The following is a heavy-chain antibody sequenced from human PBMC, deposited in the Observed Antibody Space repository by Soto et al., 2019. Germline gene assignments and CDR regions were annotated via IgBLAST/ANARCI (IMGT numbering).Heavy chain of an antibody. D-gene: IGHD1-7*01. CDR3: ARTEEILVLRTRGVLFDI. CDR1: GGTFSSYA. J-gene: IGHJ5*02. CDR2: IIPIFGKA. Sequence: SVKVSCKASGGTFSSYAISWVRQAPGQGLEWMGGIIPIFGKANYAQKFQGRVTITADESTSTAYMELSSLRSEDTAVYYCARTEEILVLRTRGVLFDICSQATMGTGSS. V-gene: IGHV1-69*13.